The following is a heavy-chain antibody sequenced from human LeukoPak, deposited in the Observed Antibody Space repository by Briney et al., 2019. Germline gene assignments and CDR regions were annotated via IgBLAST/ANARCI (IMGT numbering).Heavy chain of an antibody. J-gene: IGHJ4*02. CDR3: AKNPRLEGWIYFDS. CDR2: ISGIGGKI. V-gene: IGHV3-23*01. D-gene: IGHD1-1*01. Sequence: GGSLRLSCAASGFTFSSYSMSWVRQAPGKVLEWVSSISGIGGKIDYADSVKGRFTISRDNSKNTLSLQMNSLTAEDTAVYYCAKNPRLEGWIYFDSWGQGILVTVSS. CDR1: GFTFSSYS.